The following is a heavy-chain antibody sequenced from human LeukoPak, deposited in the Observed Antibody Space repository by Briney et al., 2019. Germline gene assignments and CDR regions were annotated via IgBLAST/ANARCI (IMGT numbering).Heavy chain of an antibody. V-gene: IGHV4-31*03. Sequence: SQTLSLTCTVSGGSISSGGYYWSWIRQHPGKGLEWIGYIYYSGSTYYNPSLKSRVTISVDTSKNQFSLKLSSVTAANTAVYYCARDVGDPRGAFDIWGQGTMVTVSS. J-gene: IGHJ3*02. D-gene: IGHD2-15*01. CDR1: GGSISSGGYY. CDR2: IYYSGST. CDR3: ARDVGDPRGAFDI.